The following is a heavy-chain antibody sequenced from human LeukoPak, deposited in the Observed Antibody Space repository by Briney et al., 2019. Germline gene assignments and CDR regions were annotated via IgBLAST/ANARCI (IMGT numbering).Heavy chain of an antibody. Sequence: SQTLSLTCGISGDSVSSNSAAWNWIRQSPSRGLEWLGRTYYRSDWYKEYAVFVKSRITINADTSRNQFSLHLNSVTPEDTAVYYCARDRGKYNWNYFDSWGQGTLVTVSS. CDR3: ARDRGKYNWNYFDS. CDR2: TYYRSDWYK. D-gene: IGHD1-20*01. J-gene: IGHJ4*02. V-gene: IGHV6-1*01. CDR1: GDSVSSNSAA.